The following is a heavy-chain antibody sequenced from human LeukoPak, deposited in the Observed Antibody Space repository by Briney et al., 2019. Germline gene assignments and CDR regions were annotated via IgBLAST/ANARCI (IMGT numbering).Heavy chain of an antibody. J-gene: IGHJ4*02. CDR1: GFPFSNAW. D-gene: IGHD6-13*01. CDR2: IKSKTDGGTI. Sequence: GGSLRLSCAASGFPFSNAWMNWVRQAPGKGLEWVGRIKSKTDGGTIDYAAPVKGRFTISRDDSKNALYLQMNSLKIEDTAVYYCTTDPVIAAAGVAYWGQGTLVTVSS. V-gene: IGHV3-15*01. CDR3: TTDPVIAAAGVAY.